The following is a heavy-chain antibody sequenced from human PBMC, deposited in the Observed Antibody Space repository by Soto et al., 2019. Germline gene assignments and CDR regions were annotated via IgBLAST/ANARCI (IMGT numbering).Heavy chain of an antibody. CDR2: ISYDGSKE. V-gene: IGHV3-30*18. CDR3: LKDDPVLAY. Sequence: QVQLVESGGGVVQPGRSLRLSCEASGVTFSSHGMHWARQAPGKGLEWVAQISYDGSKEYYADSVKGRFTISRDNSKNSLYLQINSLRAEDTAMYYCLKDDPVLAYCGQGTLVTVS. CDR1: GVTFSSHG. J-gene: IGHJ4*02. D-gene: IGHD3-3*02.